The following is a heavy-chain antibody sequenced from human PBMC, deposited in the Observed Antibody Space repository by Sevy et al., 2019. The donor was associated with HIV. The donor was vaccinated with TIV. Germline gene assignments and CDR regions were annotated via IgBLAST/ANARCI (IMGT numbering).Heavy chain of an antibody. V-gene: IGHV1-69*13. CDR1: GGTFSNYA. CDR3: ATYYYDSRGYYY. Sequence: ASVKVSCKGSGGTFSNYAISWVRQAPGQGLEWMGGIIPIFGTANYAQKFQGRVTITADESTSTAYMELSSLRSEDTAVYYCATYYYDSRGYYYWGQGTLVTVSS. J-gene: IGHJ4*02. D-gene: IGHD3-22*01. CDR2: IIPIFGTA.